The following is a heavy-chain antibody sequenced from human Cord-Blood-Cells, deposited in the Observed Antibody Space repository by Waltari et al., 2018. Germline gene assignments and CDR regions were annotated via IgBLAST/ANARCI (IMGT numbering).Heavy chain of an antibody. CDR2: MNPNSGNT. CDR1: GYTFTSYD. J-gene: IGHJ4*02. CDR3: ARGVGGNDY. V-gene: IGHV1-8*03. Sequence: QVQLVQSGAEVKKPVASVKVSCTASGYTFTSYDINWVRQATGQGLAWMGGMNPNSGNTGYAQKCQGRVTITRNTAISTAYMELSRLRSEDTAVYYCARGVGGNDYWGQGTLVTVSS. D-gene: IGHD2-15*01.